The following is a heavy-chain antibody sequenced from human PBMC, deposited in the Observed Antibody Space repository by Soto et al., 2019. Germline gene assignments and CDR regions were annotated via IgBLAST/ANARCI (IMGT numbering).Heavy chain of an antibody. J-gene: IGHJ4*01. CDR2: ISGTGIDI. CDR3: ARERVVNYTDYYFDY. D-gene: IGHD3-16*02. Sequence: GGSLRLSCAASGFGFYYYNMNWVRQAPGRGLEWVSSISGTGIDIHFADSVKGRFVISRDNAKTSLYLQMNSLRPEDTAVYYCARERVVNYTDYYFDYWGHGTLVTVS. V-gene: IGHV3-21*01. CDR1: GFGFYYYN.